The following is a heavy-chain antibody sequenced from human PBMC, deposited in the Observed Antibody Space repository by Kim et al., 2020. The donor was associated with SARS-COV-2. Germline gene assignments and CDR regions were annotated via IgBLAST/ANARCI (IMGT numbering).Heavy chain of an antibody. V-gene: IGHV3-23*01. D-gene: IGHD3-10*01. J-gene: IGHJ6*02. Sequence: GGSLRLSCDASGFTFMNYAMTWVRQAPGKGLEWVSAISGSGGSTDYVDSVRGRFTISRDTSKNTVYLQLNSLRAEDTAVYFCAKSVGEYYYYYGLDVWGQGTTVTVSS. CDR3: AKSVGEYYYYYGLDV. CDR1: GFTFMNYA. CDR2: ISGSGGST.